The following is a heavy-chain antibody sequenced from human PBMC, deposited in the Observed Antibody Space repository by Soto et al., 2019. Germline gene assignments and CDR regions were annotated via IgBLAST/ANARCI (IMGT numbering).Heavy chain of an antibody. CDR3: ATEVGTPTVRVALNM. CDR2: IHQGGDEI. D-gene: IGHD5-18*01. V-gene: IGHV3-7*03. J-gene: IGHJ3*02. Sequence: DVQLEESGGGLVQPGGSLRVSCVTYGFIFRSYWMSWVRQGSGNGLEWVAKIHQGGDEINYVDSVRGRFTISRDNAKNPLSLQMDSRRVEDAAVYYCATEVGTPTVRVALNMWGQGTVVSVSS. CDR1: GFIFRSYW.